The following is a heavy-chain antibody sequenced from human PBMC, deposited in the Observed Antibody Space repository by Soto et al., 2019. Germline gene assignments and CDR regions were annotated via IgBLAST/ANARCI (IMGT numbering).Heavy chain of an antibody. V-gene: IGHV3-33*01. CDR3: ARVFPYDILPVPALDV. J-gene: IGHJ6*04. D-gene: IGHD3-9*01. CDR2: IWYDGSNK. CDR1: GFTFSSYG. Sequence: GGSLRLSCAASGFTFSSYGMHWVRQAPGKGLEWVAVIWYDGSNKYYADSVKGRFTISRDNSKNTLYLQMNSLRAEDTAVYYCARVFPYDILPVPALDVGGKGTTVTVSS.